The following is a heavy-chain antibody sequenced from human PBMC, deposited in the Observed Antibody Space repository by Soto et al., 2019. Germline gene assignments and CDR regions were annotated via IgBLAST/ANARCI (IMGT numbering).Heavy chain of an antibody. CDR3: ARKGWPDVFDI. J-gene: IGHJ3*02. CDR1: GGSISSGDYY. V-gene: IGHV4-30-4*01. Sequence: QVQLQESGPGLVKPSQTLSLTCTVSGGSISSGDYYGSWIRQPPGKGLEWIGYIYYSGSTYYKSSLKSRVIISIDTSKNQFSLKLSSVTAADTAVYYCARKGWPDVFDIWGQGAMVTVSS. CDR2: IYYSGST.